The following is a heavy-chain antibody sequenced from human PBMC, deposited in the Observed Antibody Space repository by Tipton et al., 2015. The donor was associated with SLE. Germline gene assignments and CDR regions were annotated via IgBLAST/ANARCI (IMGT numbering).Heavy chain of an antibody. V-gene: IGHV4-59*01. Sequence: TLSLTCAVYDGSFSGNYWSWIRQHPGKGLEWIGYIYDSGSSSYNPSLKSRVTISVDTSKNQFSLKLSSVTATDTAVYYCARVESGGWHFDNWGQGTLVTVSS. D-gene: IGHD4-23*01. CDR2: IYDSGSS. CDR1: DGSFSGNY. CDR3: ARVESGGWHFDN. J-gene: IGHJ4*02.